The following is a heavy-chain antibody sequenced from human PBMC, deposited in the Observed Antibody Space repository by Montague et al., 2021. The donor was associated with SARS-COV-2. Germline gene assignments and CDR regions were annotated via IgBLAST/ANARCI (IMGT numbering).Heavy chain of an antibody. J-gene: IGHJ6*02. CDR1: GGSISNYY. CDR3: ARDRPRSYQDDSGTYTWGGYGMDV. CDR2: IYASGNT. V-gene: IGHV4-4*07. Sequence: SETLSLTCTVSGGSISNYYWSWIRQPAGKGLEWIGHIYASGNTNYNPSLKSRVTMSVDTSKNQFSLKLSSVTAADTAVYYCARDRPRSYQDDSGTYTWGGYGMDVWGQGTTVTVSS. D-gene: IGHD3-10*01.